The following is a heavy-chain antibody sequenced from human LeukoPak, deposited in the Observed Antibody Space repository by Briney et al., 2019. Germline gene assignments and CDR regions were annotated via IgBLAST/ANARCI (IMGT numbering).Heavy chain of an antibody. D-gene: IGHD2-15*01. J-gene: IGHJ5*02. CDR3: AGAGVGYCSGGSCRRLFDP. Sequence: SETLSLTCAVYGGSFSGYYWSWIRQPPGKGLEWIGEINHSGSTNYNPSPKSRVTISVDTSKNQFSLKLSSVTAADTAVYYCAGAGVGYCSGGSCRRLFDPWGQGTLVTVSS. CDR1: GGSFSGYY. CDR2: INHSGST. V-gene: IGHV4-34*01.